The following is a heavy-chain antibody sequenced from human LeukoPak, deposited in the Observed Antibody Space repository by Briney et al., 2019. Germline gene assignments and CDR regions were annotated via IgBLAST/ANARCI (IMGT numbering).Heavy chain of an antibody. V-gene: IGHV4-34*01. Sequence: SETLSLTCAVYGGSFSGYYWSWIRQPPGKGLEWIGEINHSGSTNYSPSLKSRVTISVDTSKNQFSLKLSSVTAADTAVYYCARHTRIRSGSYFPWFDPWGQGTLVIVSS. J-gene: IGHJ5*02. CDR2: INHSGST. D-gene: IGHD1-26*01. CDR1: GGSFSGYY. CDR3: ARHTRIRSGSYFPWFDP.